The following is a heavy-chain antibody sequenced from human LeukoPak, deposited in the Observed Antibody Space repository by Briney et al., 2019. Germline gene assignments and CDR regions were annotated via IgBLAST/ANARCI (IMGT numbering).Heavy chain of an antibody. Sequence: PGGSLGLSCAASGFTFSSYAMHWVRQAPGKGLEWVAVISYDGSNKYYADSVKGRFTISRDNSKNTLYLQMNSLRAEDTAVYYCARDKRGSSGFDYWGQGTLVAVSS. CDR3: ARDKRGSSGFDY. CDR2: ISYDGSNK. CDR1: GFTFSSYA. V-gene: IGHV3-30-3*01. J-gene: IGHJ4*02. D-gene: IGHD6-19*01.